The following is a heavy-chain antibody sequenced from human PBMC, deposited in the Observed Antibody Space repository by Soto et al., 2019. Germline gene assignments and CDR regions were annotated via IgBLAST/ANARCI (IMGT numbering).Heavy chain of an antibody. D-gene: IGHD2-21*02. CDR1: GGTFSSYT. CDR2: IIPILGIA. Sequence: QVQLVQSGAEVKKPGSSVKVSCKASGGTFSSYTISWVRQAPGQGLGWMGRIIPILGIANYAQKFQGRVTITADKSTSTAYMELSSLRSEDTAVYYCARDQASYCGGDCSNWFDPWGQGTLVTVSS. V-gene: IGHV1-69*08. J-gene: IGHJ5*02. CDR3: ARDQASYCGGDCSNWFDP.